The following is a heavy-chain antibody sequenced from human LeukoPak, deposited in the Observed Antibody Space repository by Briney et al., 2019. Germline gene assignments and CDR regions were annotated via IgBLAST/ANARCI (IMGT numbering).Heavy chain of an antibody. CDR1: GFTFSDYY. Sequence: GGSLRLSCAASGFTFSDYYMSWIRQAPGRGLEWVSYISSSGSTIYYADSVKGRFTISRDNAKNSLYLQMNSLRAEGTAVYYCARDLTAAGDNWFDPWGQGTLVTVSS. J-gene: IGHJ5*02. V-gene: IGHV3-11*01. CDR3: ARDLTAAGDNWFDP. CDR2: ISSSGSTI. D-gene: IGHD6-13*01.